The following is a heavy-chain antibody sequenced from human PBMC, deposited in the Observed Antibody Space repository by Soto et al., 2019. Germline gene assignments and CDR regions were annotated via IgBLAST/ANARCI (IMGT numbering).Heavy chain of an antibody. J-gene: IGHJ4*02. Sequence: QVQLVESGGGVVQPGRSLRLSCAASGFTFSSYAMHWVRQAPGKGLEWVAVISFDAKNKYYADSGKDRFTVSRDNSKNTLYVQMNSLRTEDTAVYYCARARRFGHGYNLGFDYWGQGTLVAVSS. CDR3: ARARRFGHGYNLGFDY. V-gene: IGHV3-30*04. CDR2: ISFDAKNK. CDR1: GFTFSSYA. D-gene: IGHD5-12*01.